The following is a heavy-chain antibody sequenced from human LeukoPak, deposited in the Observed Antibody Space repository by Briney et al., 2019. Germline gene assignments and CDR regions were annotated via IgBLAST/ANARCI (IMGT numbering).Heavy chain of an antibody. D-gene: IGHD5-12*01. CDR1: RFTFNSYA. CDR2: IGGSNGIT. Sequence: GGSLRLSCAASRFTFNSYAMNWVRQAPGKGLEWVSVIGGSNGITFYVGHVKGRFTISRDNSKDTLYLQMNSLRAEDTAVYYCARNENSGWGYFDYWGQGTLVTVSS. CDR3: ARNENSGWGYFDY. J-gene: IGHJ4*02. V-gene: IGHV3-23*01.